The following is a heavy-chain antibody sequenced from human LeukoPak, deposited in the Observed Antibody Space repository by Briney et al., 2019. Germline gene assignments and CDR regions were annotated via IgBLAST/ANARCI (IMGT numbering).Heavy chain of an antibody. CDR3: ARDLGATDFDY. CDR1: GFTFRSYW. V-gene: IGHV3-7*01. D-gene: IGHD1-26*01. J-gene: IGHJ4*02. CDR2: IKQDGSEK. Sequence: GGSLRLSCAASGFTFRSYWMSWVRQAPGKGLEWVANIKQDGSEKYYVDSVKGRFTISRDNAKNSLYLQMNSLRAEDTAVYYCARDLGATDFDYWGQGTLVTVSS.